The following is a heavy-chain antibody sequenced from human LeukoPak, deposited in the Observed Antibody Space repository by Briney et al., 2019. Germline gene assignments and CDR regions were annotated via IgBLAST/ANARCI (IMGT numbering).Heavy chain of an antibody. D-gene: IGHD3-3*01. J-gene: IGHJ4*02. CDR3: AGGNHYDFWSGDGYFDY. CDR1: GFTFTSSA. Sequence: TSVKVSCKASGFTFTSSAMQWVRQARGQRLEWIGWIVVGSGNTNYAQKFQERVTITRDMSTSTAYMELSSLRSEDTAVYYCAGGNHYDFWSGDGYFDYWGQGTLVTVSS. V-gene: IGHV1-58*02. CDR2: IVVGSGNT.